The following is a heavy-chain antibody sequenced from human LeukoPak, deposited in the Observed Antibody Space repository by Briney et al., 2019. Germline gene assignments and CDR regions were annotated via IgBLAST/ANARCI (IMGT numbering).Heavy chain of an antibody. CDR2: IRYDGSNK. CDR3: AKGPSQEDRDYYYYYMDV. V-gene: IGHV3-30*02. CDR1: GFTFSSYG. J-gene: IGHJ6*03. D-gene: IGHD1-14*01. Sequence: PGGSLRLSCAASGFTFSSYGMHWVRQAPGKGLEWVAFIRYDGSNKYYADSVKGRFTISRDNSKNTLYLQMNSLRAEDTAVYYCAKGPSQEDRDYYYYYMDVWGKGTTVTVSS.